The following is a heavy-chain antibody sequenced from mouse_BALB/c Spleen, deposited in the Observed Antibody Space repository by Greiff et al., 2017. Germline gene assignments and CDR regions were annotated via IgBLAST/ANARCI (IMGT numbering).Heavy chain of an antibody. CDR1: GFTFSSYT. J-gene: IGHJ2*01. D-gene: IGHD2-4*01. CDR3: ARLDYDYFDY. Sequence: EVKVVESGGGLVQPGGSLKLSCAASGFTFSSYTMSWVRQTPEKRLEWVAYISNGGGSTYYPDTVKGRFTISRDNAKNTLYLQMSSLKSEDTAMYYCARLDYDYFDYWGQGTTLTVSS. V-gene: IGHV5-12-2*01. CDR2: ISNGGGST.